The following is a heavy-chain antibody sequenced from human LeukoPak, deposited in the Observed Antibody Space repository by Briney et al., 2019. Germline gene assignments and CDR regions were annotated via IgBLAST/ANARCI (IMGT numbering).Heavy chain of an antibody. V-gene: IGHV1-18*01. J-gene: IGHJ6*02. CDR3: ARAQSYYDILTGYYRSYGMDV. Sequence: ASVKVSCKASGYTFSSYGISWVRQAPGQGLEWMGWIRDYNGITNYAQKFQGRVTMTTDTSTSTAYMELRSLRSDDTAVYYCARAQSYYDILTGYYRSYGMDVWGQGTTVTVSS. CDR1: GYTFSSYG. D-gene: IGHD3-9*01. CDR2: IRDYNGIT.